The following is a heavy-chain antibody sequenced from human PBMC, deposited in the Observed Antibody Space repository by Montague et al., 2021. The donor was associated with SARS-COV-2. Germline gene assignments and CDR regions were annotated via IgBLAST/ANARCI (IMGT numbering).Heavy chain of an antibody. D-gene: IGHD3-9*01. J-gene: IGHJ4*02. Sequence: PALVKPTQTLTLTCTFSGFSLSTSGMCVSWIRQPPGKALERLALIDWDDDKYYSTSLKTRLTISRDTSKNQVVLTMTSMDPVDTATYYCARIRDYDILTGSYSGFDYWGQGTLVTVSS. V-gene: IGHV2-70*01. CDR3: ARIRDYDILTGSYSGFDY. CDR1: GFSLSTSGMC. CDR2: IDWDDDK.